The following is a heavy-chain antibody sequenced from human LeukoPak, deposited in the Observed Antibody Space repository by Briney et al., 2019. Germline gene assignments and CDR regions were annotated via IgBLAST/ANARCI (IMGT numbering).Heavy chain of an antibody. D-gene: IGHD3-3*01. CDR2: ISSSSSYI. J-gene: IGHJ4*02. Sequence: GGSLRLSCVASGFPFSSYWMTWVRQAPGKGLEWVSSISSSSSYIYYADSVKGRFTISRDNAKNSLYLQMNSLRAEDTAVYYCARDTSGSGDLDYWGQGTLVTVSS. CDR3: ARDTSGSGDLDY. V-gene: IGHV3-21*01. CDR1: GFPFSSYW.